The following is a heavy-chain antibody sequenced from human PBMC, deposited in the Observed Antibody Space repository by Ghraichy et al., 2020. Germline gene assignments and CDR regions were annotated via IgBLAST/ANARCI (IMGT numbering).Heavy chain of an antibody. Sequence: ASVKVSCKASGYTFTGYYMHWVRQAPGQGLEWMGWINPNSGGTNYAQKFQGWVTMTRDTSISTAYMELSRLRSDDTAVYYCARGLVYYGSGSYFPGDYWGQGTLVTVSS. CDR1: GYTFTGYY. D-gene: IGHD3-10*01. CDR2: INPNSGGT. J-gene: IGHJ4*02. CDR3: ARGLVYYGSGSYFPGDY. V-gene: IGHV1-2*04.